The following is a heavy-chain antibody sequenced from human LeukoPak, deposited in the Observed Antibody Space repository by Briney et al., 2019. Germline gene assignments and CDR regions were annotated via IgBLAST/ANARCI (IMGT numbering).Heavy chain of an antibody. J-gene: IGHJ4*02. D-gene: IGHD1-26*01. V-gene: IGHV3-30*02. Sequence: GGSLRLSCAASGFTFSSYGMHWVRQAPGKGLEWVAFIRYDGSNKYYADSVKGRFTISRDNSKNTLYLQVNSLRAEDTAVYYCAKDSKTYSGSYGVDYWGQGTLVTVSS. CDR1: GFTFSSYG. CDR3: AKDSKTYSGSYGVDY. CDR2: IRYDGSNK.